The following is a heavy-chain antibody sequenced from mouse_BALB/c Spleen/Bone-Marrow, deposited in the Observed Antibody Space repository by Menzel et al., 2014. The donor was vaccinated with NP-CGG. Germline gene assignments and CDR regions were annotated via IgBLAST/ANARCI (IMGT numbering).Heavy chain of an antibody. CDR1: GFNIKDTY. CDR2: IDPANGNT. J-gene: IGHJ2*01. Sequence: EVHLQQSGAELVKPGASVKLSCTASGFNIKDTYMHWVKQRPKQGLEWIGRIDPANGNTKYDPKFQDKATITADTSSNTTYLQLSSLTSEDTAVYYCANYYYGYYFDDWGQGTTLTVSS. V-gene: IGHV14-3*02. D-gene: IGHD1-1*01. CDR3: ANYYYGYYFDD.